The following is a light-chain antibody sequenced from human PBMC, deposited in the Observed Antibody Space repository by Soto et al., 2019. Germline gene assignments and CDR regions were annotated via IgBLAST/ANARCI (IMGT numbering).Light chain of an antibody. CDR3: TSYTSSNVYF. CDR1: SSDVGGYNY. CDR2: DVS. J-gene: IGLJ1*01. Sequence: QSVLTQPAAVSGSPGQSITISCTGTSSDVGGYNYVSWYQQHPGKAPKLMIYDVSNRPSGVSNRFSGSKSGNAASLTISGLQAEDEADYYSTSYTSSNVYFLGTGPKVTVL. V-gene: IGLV2-14*03.